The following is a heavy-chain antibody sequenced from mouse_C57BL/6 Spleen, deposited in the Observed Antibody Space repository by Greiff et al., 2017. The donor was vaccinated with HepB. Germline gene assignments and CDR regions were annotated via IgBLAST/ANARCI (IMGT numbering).Heavy chain of an antibody. Sequence: VQLQQSGPELVKPGASVKIPCKASGYTFTDYNMDWVKQSHGKSLEWIGDINPNNGGTIYNQKFKGKATLTVDKSSSTAYMELRSLTSEDTAVYYCARSDSNYPLAEFAYWGQGTLVTVSA. J-gene: IGHJ3*01. CDR2: INPNNGGT. CDR3: ARSDSNYPLAEFAY. D-gene: IGHD2-5*01. CDR1: GYTFTDYN. V-gene: IGHV1-18*01.